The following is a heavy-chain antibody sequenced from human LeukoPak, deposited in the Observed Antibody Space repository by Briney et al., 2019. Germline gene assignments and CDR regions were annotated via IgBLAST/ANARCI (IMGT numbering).Heavy chain of an antibody. D-gene: IGHD2-2*01. CDR1: GFTFSSYS. CDR3: AGDGGSSTIYAFDI. CDR2: ISGSSTYI. Sequence: GGSLRLSCAASGFTFSSYSMNWVRQAPGKGLEWVSSISGSSTYIYYADSVKGRFTISRDNAKNSLYLQMNSLRAEDTAVYYCAGDGGSSTIYAFDIWGQGTMVTVSS. V-gene: IGHV3-21*01. J-gene: IGHJ3*02.